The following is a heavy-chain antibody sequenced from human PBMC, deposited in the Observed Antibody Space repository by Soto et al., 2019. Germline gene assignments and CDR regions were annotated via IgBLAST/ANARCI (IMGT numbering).Heavy chain of an antibody. J-gene: IGHJ5*02. CDR2: IIPIFGTA. V-gene: IGHV1-69*13. CDR3: ARALTYYYDSSGYYWFDP. CDR1: GGTFSSYA. Sequence: SVKVSCKASGGTFSSYAISWVRQAPGQGLEWMGGIIPIFGTANYAQKFQGRVTITADESTSTAYMEPSSLRSEDTAVYYCARALTYYYDSSGYYWFDPWGQGTLVTVSS. D-gene: IGHD3-22*01.